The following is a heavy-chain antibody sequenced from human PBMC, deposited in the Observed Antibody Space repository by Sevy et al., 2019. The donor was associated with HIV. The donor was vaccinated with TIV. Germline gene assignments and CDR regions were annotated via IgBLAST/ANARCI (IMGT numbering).Heavy chain of an antibody. V-gene: IGHV3-11*06. D-gene: IGHD5-18*01. J-gene: IGHJ4*02. CDR1: GFTFSDYY. CDR2: TSTSSSYT. CDR3: ARVRYNYGQKYFDY. Sequence: GGSLRLSCTASGFTFSDYYMSWIRQAPGKGLEWVSYTSTSSSYTSYPDSVKGQFTISRDNAKNSLYLQMNSLRVEDTAVYYCARVRYNYGQKYFDYWGQGTLVTVSS.